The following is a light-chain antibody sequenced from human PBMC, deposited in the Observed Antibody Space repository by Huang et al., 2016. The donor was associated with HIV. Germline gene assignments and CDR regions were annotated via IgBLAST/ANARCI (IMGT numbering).Light chain of an antibody. CDR2: GAS. V-gene: IGKV3-15*01. Sequence: ILLTQFPATLSVSPGQRVTLSCRASQSVGGKLAWYQQRPGQAPRRLIYGASTRVPTIPDRVSGSGSGTEFTLTISSLQSEDFAVYYCQQYDTWPPLTFGGGTKV. CDR3: QQYDTWPPLT. CDR1: QSVGGK. J-gene: IGKJ4*01.